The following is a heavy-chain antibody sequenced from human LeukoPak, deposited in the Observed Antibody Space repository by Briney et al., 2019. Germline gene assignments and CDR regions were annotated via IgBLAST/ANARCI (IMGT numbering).Heavy chain of an antibody. CDR3: ARDGYYDSSGQTRRNRDAFDI. D-gene: IGHD3-22*01. J-gene: IGHJ3*02. CDR2: INHSGST. V-gene: IGHV4-34*01. Sequence: SETLSLTCAVYGGSFSGYYWSWIRQPPGKGLEWIGEINHSGSTNYNPSLKSRVTISVDTSKNQFSLKLSSVTAADTAVYYCARDGYYDSSGQTRRNRDAFDIWGQGTMVTVSS. CDR1: GGSFSGYY.